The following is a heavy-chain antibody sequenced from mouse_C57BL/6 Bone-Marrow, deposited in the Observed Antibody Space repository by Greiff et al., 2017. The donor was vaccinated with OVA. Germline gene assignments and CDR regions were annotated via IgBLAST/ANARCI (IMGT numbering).Heavy chain of an antibody. Sequence: QVHVKQSGPGLVQPSQSLSITCTVSGFSLTSYGVHWVRQSPGKGLEWLGVIWSGGSTDYNAAFISRLSISKDNSKSQVFFKMNSLQADDTAIYYCTGGLLPWFAYWGQGTLVTVSA. CDR1: GFSLTSYG. CDR2: IWSGGST. CDR3: TGGLLPWFAY. D-gene: IGHD2-3*01. J-gene: IGHJ3*01. V-gene: IGHV2-2*01.